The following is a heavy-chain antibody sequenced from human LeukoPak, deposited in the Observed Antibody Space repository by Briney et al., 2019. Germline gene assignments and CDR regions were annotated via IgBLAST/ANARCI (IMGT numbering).Heavy chain of an antibody. J-gene: IGHJ4*02. CDR2: IYYSGST. CDR3: ARNYYDSSGAPFFDY. V-gene: IGHV4-59*01. Sequence: GSLRLSCAASGFTFSSYSMNWVRQPPGKGLEWIGYIYYSGSTNYNPSLKSRVTFSVDTSKNQFSLKLRSVTAADTAVYYCARNYYDSSGAPFFDYWGQGTRVTVSS. D-gene: IGHD3-22*01. CDR1: GFTFSSYS.